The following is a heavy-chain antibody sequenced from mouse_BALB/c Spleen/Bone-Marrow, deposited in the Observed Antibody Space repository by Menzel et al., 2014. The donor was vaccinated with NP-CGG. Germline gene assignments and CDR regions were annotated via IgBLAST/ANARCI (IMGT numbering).Heavy chain of an antibody. Sequence: VQLQQPGPELVKPRASVQMSCTASGYTFTSYVMHWVKQKPGQGLEWIGYINPYNDGTKYNEKFKGKATLTSDKSSNTAYMELSSLTSEESAVYYCARDYGYPFAYWGQGTLGTGSA. CDR3: ARDYGYPFAY. CDR2: INPYNDGT. V-gene: IGHV1-14*01. J-gene: IGHJ3*01. D-gene: IGHD1-2*01. CDR1: GYTFTSYV.